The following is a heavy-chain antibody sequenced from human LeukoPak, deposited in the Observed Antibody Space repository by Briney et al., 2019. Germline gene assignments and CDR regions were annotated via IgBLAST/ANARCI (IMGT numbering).Heavy chain of an antibody. CDR1: GGTFSSYA. CDR3: ARDLGMGIAVADPFDY. D-gene: IGHD6-19*01. CDR2: IIPIFGTA. V-gene: IGHV1-69*06. J-gene: IGHJ4*02. Sequence: SVKVSCKASGGTFSSYAISWVRQAPGQGLEWMGGIIPIFGTANYAQKFQGRVTITADKSTSTAYMELSSLRSEDTAVYYCARDLGMGIAVADPFDYWGQGTLVTVSS.